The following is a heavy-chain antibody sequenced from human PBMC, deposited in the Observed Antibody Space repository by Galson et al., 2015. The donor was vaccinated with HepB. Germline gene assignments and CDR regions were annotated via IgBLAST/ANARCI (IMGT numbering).Heavy chain of an antibody. V-gene: IGHV3-73*01. Sequence: SLRLSCATSGFNFSGSAVHWVRQASGKGLEWVGRIRSKTNNYATAYAASVRGRFTISRDDSENTAYLQMISLKIEDTAVYYCAKTLTGTTSAGYWGQGTLVTVSS. D-gene: IGHD1/OR15-1a*01. CDR2: IRSKTNNYAT. CDR3: AKTLTGTTSAGY. J-gene: IGHJ4*02. CDR1: GFNFSGSA.